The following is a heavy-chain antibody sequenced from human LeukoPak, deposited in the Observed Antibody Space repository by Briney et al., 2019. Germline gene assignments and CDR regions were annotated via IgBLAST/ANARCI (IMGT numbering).Heavy chain of an antibody. J-gene: IGHJ4*02. CDR1: GFMFHDYA. V-gene: IGHV3-43*02. D-gene: IGHD6-19*01. CDR3: ARESESSGWYDY. Sequence: GGSLRLSCAGPGFMFHDYAIHWVRQAPGKALEWVSLNSGDGGSTFYADSVKGRFTISRDNSKNSLYLQMNSLRSDDTALYYCARESESSGWYDYWGQGTLVTVSS. CDR2: NSGDGGST.